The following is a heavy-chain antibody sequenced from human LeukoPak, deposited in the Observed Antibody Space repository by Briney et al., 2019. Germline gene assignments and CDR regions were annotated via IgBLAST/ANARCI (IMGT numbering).Heavy chain of an antibody. CDR2: IYPGDSDT. V-gene: IGHV5-51*01. CDR1: GYSFTNYW. Sequence: GESLKISCKGSGYSFTNYWIGWVRQMPGKGLEWMGIIYPGDSDTRYSPSFQGQVTISADKSISTAYLQWRSLKASDTAMYYCTKTHYSSSYYADFDYWGQGTLVIVSS. J-gene: IGHJ4*02. D-gene: IGHD3-22*01. CDR3: TKTHYSSSYYADFDY.